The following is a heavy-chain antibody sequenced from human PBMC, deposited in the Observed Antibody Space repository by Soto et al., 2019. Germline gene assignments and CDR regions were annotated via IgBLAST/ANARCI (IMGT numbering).Heavy chain of an antibody. CDR3: ARRLRGYCSSTSCCNWFDP. V-gene: IGHV4-34*01. CDR1: GGSFSGYY. J-gene: IGHJ5*02. CDR2: INHSGST. D-gene: IGHD2-2*01. Sequence: QVQLQQWGAGLLKPSETLSLTCAVYGGSFSGYYWSWIRQPPVKGMEWIGEINHSGSTNYNPSLKSRGTTSVDTSKNQLSMKLSSVTAADTAVYYCARRLRGYCSSTSCCNWFDPLGQGTLVTVSS.